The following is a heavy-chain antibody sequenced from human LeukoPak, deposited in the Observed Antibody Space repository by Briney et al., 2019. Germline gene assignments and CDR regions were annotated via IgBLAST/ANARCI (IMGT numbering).Heavy chain of an antibody. CDR1: GGSISSGTYY. J-gene: IGHJ3*02. V-gene: IGHV4-61*02. CDR2: IYYSGST. CDR3: ARLVPVGARDAFDI. Sequence: SQTLSLTCNVSGGSISSGTYYWSWIRQPAGKGLEWIGRIYYSGSTYYNPSLKSRVTISVDTSKNQFSLKLSSVTAADTAVYYCARLVPVGARDAFDIWGQGTMVTVSS. D-gene: IGHD1-26*01.